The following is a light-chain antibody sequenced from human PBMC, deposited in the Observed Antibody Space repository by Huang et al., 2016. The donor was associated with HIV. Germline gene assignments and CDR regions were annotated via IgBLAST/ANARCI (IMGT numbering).Light chain of an antibody. CDR3: QQRSKWPIT. Sequence: EIVLTQSPATLSLSPVERATLSCRTSQSVDNYLVWYQQRPGQAPRLLIYDTSYRAAGIPARFSGSGSGTDFTLTMSSLEPEDFAVYFCQQRSKWPITFGQGTRLEIK. J-gene: IGKJ5*01. CDR1: QSVDNY. CDR2: DTS. V-gene: IGKV3-11*01.